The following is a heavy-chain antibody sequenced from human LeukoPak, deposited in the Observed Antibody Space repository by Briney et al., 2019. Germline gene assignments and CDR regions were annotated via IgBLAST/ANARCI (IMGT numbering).Heavy chain of an antibody. CDR3: ARGGPDDNYDDFDY. J-gene: IGHJ4*02. V-gene: IGHV1-8*01. CDR2: VSPNSGNT. D-gene: IGHD4-11*01. Sequence: ASVKVSCKASGYTFTNHDINWVRQATGQGLERMGWVSPNSGNTVYAQKGKGTVIMTMVPSMSTAYMELSSLLSEDTAVYYCARGGPDDNYDDFDYWGQGTLVTVAS. CDR1: GYTFTNHD.